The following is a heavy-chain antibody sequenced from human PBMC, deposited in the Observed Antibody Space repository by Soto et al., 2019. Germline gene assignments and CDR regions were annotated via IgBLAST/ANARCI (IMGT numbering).Heavy chain of an antibody. D-gene: IGHD3-10*01. J-gene: IGHJ6*03. CDR1: GFIFADYA. CDR3: ARGAGPIPRLRGDVDV. CDR2: IRAKAFSGTT. V-gene: IGHV3-49*03. Sequence: EVQLVESGGGLVQPGRSLRLSCTASGFIFADYAMAWFRQSPGKGLEWVGFIRAKAFSGTTEYAAAVEGRFTISRDDSKSIAYLQMNSLKAEDTAMYYCARGAGPIPRLRGDVDVWGKGTTVTVSS.